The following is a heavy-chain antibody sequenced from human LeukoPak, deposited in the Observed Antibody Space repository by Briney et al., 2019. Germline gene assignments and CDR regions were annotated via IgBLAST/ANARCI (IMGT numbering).Heavy chain of an antibody. J-gene: IGHJ4*02. CDR3: ARRGNGYNIYYFDY. CDR2: LSGDSAYV. CDR1: GFTFNNNA. D-gene: IGHD5-24*01. Sequence: KSGGSLRLSCAASGFTFNNNAMTWVRQAPGKGLEWVSALSGDSAYVYYADSVKGRFTMSRDNAKNSLYLQMNSLRAEDTAVYYCARRGNGYNIYYFDYWGQGTLVTVSS. V-gene: IGHV3-21*01.